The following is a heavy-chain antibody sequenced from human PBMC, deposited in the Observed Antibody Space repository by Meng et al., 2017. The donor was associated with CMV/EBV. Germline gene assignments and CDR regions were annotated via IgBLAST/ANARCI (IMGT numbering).Heavy chain of an antibody. CDR3: ARDSAQLWFEESQRNWFDP. D-gene: IGHD3-10*01. J-gene: IGHJ5*02. Sequence: PECGPGLVKPSETLSLTGTVSGGSISSSSYYWGWIRQPPGKGLEWIGSIYYSGSTYYNPSLKSRVTISVDTSKNQFSLKLSSVTAADTAVYYCARDSAQLWFEESQRNWFDPWGQGTLVTVSS. CDR2: IYYSGST. CDR1: GGSISSSSYY. V-gene: IGHV4-39*07.